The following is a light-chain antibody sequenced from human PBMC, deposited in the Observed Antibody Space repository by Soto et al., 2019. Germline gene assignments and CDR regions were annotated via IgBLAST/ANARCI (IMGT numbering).Light chain of an antibody. CDR1: QNVRNN. J-gene: IGKJ2*03. Sequence: EIVMTQSPATLSVSPGERATLSCRTSQNVRNNLAWYQQQPGRAPRLLIYDVSTRAAGIPARFDGSGSATEFTLTISRLQSEDFAVYYCQQYNNWPSFGFGQGTKLEVK. V-gene: IGKV3-15*01. CDR2: DVS. CDR3: QQYNNWPSFG.